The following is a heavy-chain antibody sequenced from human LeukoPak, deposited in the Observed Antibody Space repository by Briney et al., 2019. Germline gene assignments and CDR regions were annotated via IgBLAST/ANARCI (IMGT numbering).Heavy chain of an antibody. Sequence: GGSLRLSCAVSGFTFANSDMSGVRQAPGKGLEWGSGISGSGEITDYTDSVKGRFSVSRDNSKNTLYLQMNSLRAEDTAVYYCAREGVGCTTTSCWNNFDHWGQGTLVTVSS. J-gene: IGHJ4*02. D-gene: IGHD2-2*01. V-gene: IGHV3-23*01. CDR1: GFTFANSD. CDR2: ISGSGEIT. CDR3: AREGVGCTTTSCWNNFDH.